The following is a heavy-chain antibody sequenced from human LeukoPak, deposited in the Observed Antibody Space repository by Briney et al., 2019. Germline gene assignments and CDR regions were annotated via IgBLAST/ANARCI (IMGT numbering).Heavy chain of an antibody. Sequence: ASVKVSCKAPGFIFTNHGFSWVRQAPGQGLELMGWISAYNGNTYCAQSLQDRVTMTTDTSTSTAYMELRSLRSDDTAVYYCAREPHYYGSGSYLVYFDYWGQGTLVTVSS. CDR1: GFIFTNHG. J-gene: IGHJ4*02. CDR3: AREPHYYGSGSYLVYFDY. D-gene: IGHD3-10*01. V-gene: IGHV1-18*01. CDR2: ISAYNGNT.